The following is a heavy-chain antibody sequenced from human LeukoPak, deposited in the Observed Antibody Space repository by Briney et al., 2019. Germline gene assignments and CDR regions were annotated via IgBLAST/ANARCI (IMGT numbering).Heavy chain of an antibody. D-gene: IGHD3-22*01. V-gene: IGHV3-66*01. CDR2: IYSGGST. J-gene: IGHJ6*02. CDR1: GFTVSSNY. CDR3: ATGIDSSGYGYYYYGMDV. Sequence: PGGSLTLSCAASGFTVSSNYTSWVRQAPGKGLEWVSVIYSGGSTYYADSVKGRFTISRDNSKNTLYLQMNSLRAEDTAVYYCATGIDSSGYGYYYYGMDVWGQGTTVTVSS.